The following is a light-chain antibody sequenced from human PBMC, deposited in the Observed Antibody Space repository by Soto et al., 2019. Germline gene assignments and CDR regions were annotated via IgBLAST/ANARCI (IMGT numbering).Light chain of an antibody. CDR1: SSDVGGYNY. CDR2: EVS. J-gene: IGLJ2*01. V-gene: IGLV2-8*01. CDR3: SSYVGSNNLL. Sequence: QSALTQPPSASGSPGQSVTISCTGTSSDVGGYNYVSWYQQHPGKAPKLMIYEVSKRPSGVPDRFSGPKSDNTASLTVSGLQAEDEADYYCSSYVGSNNLLFGGGTKVTVL.